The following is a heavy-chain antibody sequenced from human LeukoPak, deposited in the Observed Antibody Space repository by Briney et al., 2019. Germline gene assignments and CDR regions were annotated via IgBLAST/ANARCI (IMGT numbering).Heavy chain of an antibody. CDR2: IKSKAYGGTT. D-gene: IGHD6-19*01. CDR3: SRDRDSAVAGDFDY. CDR1: GFTFGDYA. V-gene: IGHV3-49*04. Sequence: GGSLRLSCTASGFTFGDYAMNWVRQAPGKGLEWVGFIKSKAYGGTTEYAASVKGKFTISRDDSKSIAYLQMNSLKTEDTAVYYCSRDRDSAVAGDFDYWGQGTLVTVSS. J-gene: IGHJ4*02.